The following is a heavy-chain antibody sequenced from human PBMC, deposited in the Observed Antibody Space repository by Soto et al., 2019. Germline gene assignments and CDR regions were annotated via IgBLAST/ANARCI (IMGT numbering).Heavy chain of an antibody. Sequence: QVQLVESGGGVVQPGSSLRLSCAASGLTFSDYGMHWVRQAPGKGLGWVAVISHHGNSHYYADSVTGRFTISRDNSKIALCLQMNSLRAEDTAVYFCVKESGTVELLEWRTLILWGRGTLVTVSS. CDR2: ISHHGNSH. CDR3: VKESGTVELLEWRTLIL. V-gene: IGHV3-30*18. J-gene: IGHJ2*01. D-gene: IGHD3-3*01. CDR1: GLTFSDYG.